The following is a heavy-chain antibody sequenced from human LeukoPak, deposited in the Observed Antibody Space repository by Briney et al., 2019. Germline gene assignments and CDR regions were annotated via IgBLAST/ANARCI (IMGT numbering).Heavy chain of an antibody. CDR3: ARDRVVITLNYFDY. D-gene: IGHD3-22*01. CDR1: GFTFSSYA. V-gene: IGHV3-30-3*01. Sequence: GGSLRLSCAASGFTFSSYAMHWVRQAPGQGLEWVAVISYDGSNKYYAHSVKGRFTISRDKSKNTLHLQVNSLRAEDTAVYYCARDRVVITLNYFDYWGQGTLVTVCS. J-gene: IGHJ4*02. CDR2: ISYDGSNK.